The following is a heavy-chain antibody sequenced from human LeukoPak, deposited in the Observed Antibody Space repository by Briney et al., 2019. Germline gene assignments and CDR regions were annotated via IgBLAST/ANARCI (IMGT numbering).Heavy chain of an antibody. CDR1: GGSISSYY. V-gene: IGHV4-4*07. CDR3: ARVLRLGINYYFDY. Sequence: SETLSLTCTVSGGSISSYYWSSIRQPAGKGLEWIGRIYTSGSTNYNPSLKSRVTISVDTSKNQFSLKLSSVTAADTAVYYCARVLRLGINYYFDYWGQGTLVTVSS. J-gene: IGHJ4*02. D-gene: IGHD3-3*01. CDR2: IYTSGST.